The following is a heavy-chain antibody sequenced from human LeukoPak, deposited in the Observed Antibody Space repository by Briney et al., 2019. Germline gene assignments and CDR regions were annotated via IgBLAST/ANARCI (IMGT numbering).Heavy chain of an antibody. D-gene: IGHD3-10*01. V-gene: IGHV1-69*06. CDR3: AREARGGLGYFDY. CDR2: IIPIFGTA. J-gene: IGHJ4*02. CDR1: GGTFSSYA. Sequence: SVKVSCKASGGTFSSYAISWVRQAPGQGLEWMGGIIPIFGTANYAQKFQGRVTITADKSTSTAYMELSSLRSEDTAVYYCAREARGGLGYFDYWGQGTLVTVSP.